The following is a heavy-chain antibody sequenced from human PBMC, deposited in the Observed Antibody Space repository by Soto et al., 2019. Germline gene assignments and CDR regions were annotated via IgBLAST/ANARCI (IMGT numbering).Heavy chain of an antibody. V-gene: IGHV1-69*08. J-gene: IGHJ4*02. CDR2: IIPILGIA. CDR1: GGTFSSYT. CDR3: ARDPKSGATVTTHFDY. D-gene: IGHD4-4*01. Sequence: QVQLVQSGAEVKKPGSSVKVSCKASGGTFSSYTISWVRQAPGQGLEWMGRIIPILGIANYAQKFQGRVTITADKSTSTAYMELSSLRSEDTAVYYCARDPKSGATVTTHFDYWGQGTLVTVSS.